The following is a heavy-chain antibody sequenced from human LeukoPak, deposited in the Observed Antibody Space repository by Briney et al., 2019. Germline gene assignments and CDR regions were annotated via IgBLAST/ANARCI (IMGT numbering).Heavy chain of an antibody. D-gene: IGHD3-16*01. CDR2: INPSGGST. Sequence: GASVKVSCKASGYTFTSYYMHWVRQAPGQGLEWMGIINPSGGSTSYAQKFQGRVTITADESTSTAYMELSSLRSEDTAVYYCAREHYGGHNDYWGQGTLVTVSS. CDR1: GYTFTSYY. J-gene: IGHJ4*02. V-gene: IGHV1-46*01. CDR3: AREHYGGHNDY.